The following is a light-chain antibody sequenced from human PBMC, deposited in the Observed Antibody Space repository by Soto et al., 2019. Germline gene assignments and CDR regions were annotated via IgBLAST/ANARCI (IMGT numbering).Light chain of an antibody. CDR1: QSVDIN. CDR3: QQYGSSGT. V-gene: IGKV3-20*01. Sequence: EIVLPQSPGTLSVSPGASVPLSCRASQSVDINLAWYQQRAGQAPRLLVYGASTKATDMPGRFSGRGSGTEFTLTISRLEPEDFAVYYCQQYGSSGTVGQGTKVDIK. J-gene: IGKJ1*01. CDR2: GAS.